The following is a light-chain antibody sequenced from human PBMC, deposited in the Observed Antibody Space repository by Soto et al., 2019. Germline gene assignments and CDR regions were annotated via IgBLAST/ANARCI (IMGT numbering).Light chain of an antibody. Sequence: DIQMTQSPSSLSASAGDKVTITCRASQGIRNYLAWYQQKPGKVPTLLIYAASTLQSGVPSRFSGSGSGTDFTLTISSLQPEDVATYYRQKYYSAPFTFGPGTKVEIK. V-gene: IGKV1-27*01. CDR2: AAS. CDR1: QGIRNY. CDR3: QKYYSAPFT. J-gene: IGKJ3*01.